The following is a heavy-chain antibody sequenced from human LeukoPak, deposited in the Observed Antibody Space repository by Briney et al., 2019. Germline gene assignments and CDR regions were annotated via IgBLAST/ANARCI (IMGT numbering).Heavy chain of an antibody. CDR2: MNPNSGGT. CDR3: ARDLGSTIIVGGDAFDL. J-gene: IGHJ3*01. D-gene: IGHD3-22*01. CDR1: GYTFSDYY. Sequence: ASVKVSCKASGYTFSDYYLHWVRQAPGQGLEWMGWMNPNSGGTNYAQKFRGRITMTGDTSTAYLELSRLRSDDTAVHYCARDLGSTIIVGGDAFDLWGQGAMVTVSS. V-gene: IGHV1-2*02.